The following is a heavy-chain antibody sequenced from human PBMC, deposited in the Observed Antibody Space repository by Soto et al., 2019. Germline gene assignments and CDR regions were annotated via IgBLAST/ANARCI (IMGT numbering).Heavy chain of an antibody. CDR3: ARVTPGNNLYYFSGLDF. Sequence: GGSLRLSCVASGFTFDTYGIHWVRQAPGKGLQWVALISYEGSNTYYADSVRGRFTISRDNSKNTLYLQMNNLRPEDTGLYYCARVTPGNNLYYFSGLDFWGQGTSVTVSS. V-gene: IGHV3-30-3*01. CDR2: ISYEGSNT. J-gene: IGHJ6*02. CDR1: GFTFDTYG. D-gene: IGHD1-1*01.